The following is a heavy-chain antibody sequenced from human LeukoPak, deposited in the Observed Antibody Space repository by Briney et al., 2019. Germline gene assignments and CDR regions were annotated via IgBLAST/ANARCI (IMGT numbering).Heavy chain of an antibody. CDR3: ARSSSAYYYYYGMDV. D-gene: IGHD6-13*01. CDR1: GGSISSCY. CDR2: HSGST. J-gene: IGHJ6*02. Sequence: SETLSLTCTVPGGSISSCYWSWIRQPPEKGLEWIGYHSGSTNYNPSLKSRVTISVDTSKNQFSLKLSSVTAADTAVYYCARSSSAYYYYYGMDVWGQGTTVTVSS. V-gene: IGHV4-59*01.